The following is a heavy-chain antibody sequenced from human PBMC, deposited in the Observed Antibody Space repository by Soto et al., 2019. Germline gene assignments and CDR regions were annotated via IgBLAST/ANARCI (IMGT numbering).Heavy chain of an antibody. D-gene: IGHD6-13*01. V-gene: IGHV5-51*01. CDR2: IYPGDSNT. Sequence: RESLKISCKGSGYNFTNYWIGWVRQMPGKGLEWMGIIYPGDSNTRNSPSFQGQVTISADKSISTAYLQWSSLKASDTAVYYCARSGSRIWTRGYFDSWGQGTLVTVSS. CDR3: ARSGSRIWTRGYFDS. CDR1: GYNFTNYW. J-gene: IGHJ4*02.